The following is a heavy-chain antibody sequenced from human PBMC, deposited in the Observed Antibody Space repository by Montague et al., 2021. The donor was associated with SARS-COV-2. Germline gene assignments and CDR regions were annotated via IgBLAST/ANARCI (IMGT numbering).Heavy chain of an antibody. Sequence: SQSLSLTYSVSGGSLRYSYWTWIRQAPERGLEWIGYIYHTGTTKYNPALQSRLTISVDTAKNQFFLSLTSVTAADTAVYYCARVSSTALRGVIKTSGYFALDVWGPGTTVRVSS. J-gene: IGHJ6*02. CDR1: GGSLRYSY. D-gene: IGHD3-10*01. CDR3: ARVSSTALRGVIKTSGYFALDV. CDR2: IYHTGTT. V-gene: IGHV4-4*09.